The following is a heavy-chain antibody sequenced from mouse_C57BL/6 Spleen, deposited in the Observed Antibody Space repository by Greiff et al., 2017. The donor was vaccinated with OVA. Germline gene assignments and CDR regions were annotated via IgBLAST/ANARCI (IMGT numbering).Heavy chain of an antibody. CDR2: IYPRDGST. D-gene: IGHD2-3*01. V-gene: IGHV1-78*01. J-gene: IGHJ1*03. CDR1: GYTFTDHT. CDR3: ARSHDGYYWYFDV. Sequence: VKLMESDAELVKPGASVKISCKVSGYTFTDHTIHWMKQRPEQGLEWIGYIYPRDGSTKYNEKFKGKATLTADKSSSTAYMQLNSLTSEDSAVYFCARSHDGYYWYFDVWGTGTTVTVSS.